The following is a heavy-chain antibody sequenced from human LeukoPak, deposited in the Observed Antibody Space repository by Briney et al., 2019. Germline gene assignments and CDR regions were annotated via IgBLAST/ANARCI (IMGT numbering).Heavy chain of an antibody. CDR2: VYTSGST. J-gene: IGHJ6*03. V-gene: IGHV4-61*02. CDR1: GGSISSGSYY. Sequence: SETLSLTCTVSGGSISSGSYYWSWLRQPAGKGLEWIGRVYTSGSTHYNPSLKSRVTISVDTSKNQFSLKLNSVTAADTAVYYCARGLAAAGTWGIYYYYYYMDVWGKGTTVTVSS. D-gene: IGHD6-13*01. CDR3: ARGLAAAGTWGIYYYYYYMDV.